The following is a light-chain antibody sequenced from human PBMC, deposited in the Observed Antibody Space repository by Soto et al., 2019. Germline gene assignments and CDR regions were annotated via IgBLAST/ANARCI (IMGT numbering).Light chain of an antibody. CDR3: HHYGVSPT. V-gene: IGKV3-20*01. CDR1: QTVTNSY. J-gene: IGKJ1*01. CDR2: DVS. Sequence: EIVLTQSPGTLSLSPGERATLSCRSSQTVTNSYLAWYQQQPGQAPRLLIYDVSSRATGIPDRFSGSGSGTGFTQAISRLESEDFAVYYCHHYGVSPTFGQGTKVEIK.